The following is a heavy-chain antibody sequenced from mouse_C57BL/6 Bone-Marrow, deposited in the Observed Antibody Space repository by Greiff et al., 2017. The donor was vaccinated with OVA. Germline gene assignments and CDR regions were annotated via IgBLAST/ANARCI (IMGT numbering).Heavy chain of an antibody. V-gene: IGHV2-2*01. CDR2: IWSGGST. CDR1: GFSLTSYG. CDR3: ASHDYDVLYAMDY. Sequence: QVQLKESGPGLVQPSPSLSITCTVSGFSLTSYGVHWVRQSPGKGLEWLGVIWSGGSTDYNAAVISSPSISKDNSKSQVFIKMNRLQADDTARYYCASHDYDVLYAMDYWGQGTSVTVSS. J-gene: IGHJ4*01. D-gene: IGHD2-4*01.